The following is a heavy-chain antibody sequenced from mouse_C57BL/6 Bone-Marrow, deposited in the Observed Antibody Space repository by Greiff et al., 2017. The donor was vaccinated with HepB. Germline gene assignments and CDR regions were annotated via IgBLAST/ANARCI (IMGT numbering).Heavy chain of an antibody. J-gene: IGHJ4*01. CDR3: ARPIYDGYYGAMYY. V-gene: IGHV5-12*01. CDR2: ISNGGGST. D-gene: IGHD2-3*01. Sequence: EVKLMESGGGLVQPGGSLKLSCAASGFTFSDYYMYWVRQTPEKRLEWVAYISNGGGSTYYPDTVKGRFTISRENAKNTLYLQMSRLKSEDTAMYYCARPIYDGYYGAMYYWGQGTSVTVSS. CDR1: GFTFSDYY.